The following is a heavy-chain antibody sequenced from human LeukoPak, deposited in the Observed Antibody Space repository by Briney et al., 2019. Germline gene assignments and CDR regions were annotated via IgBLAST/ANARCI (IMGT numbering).Heavy chain of an antibody. CDR3: ARDRGSSWPNWFDP. CDR1: GFTFSSYS. V-gene: IGHV3-21*01. Sequence: GGSLRLSCAASGFTFSSYSMNWVRQAPGKGLEWASSISSSSSYIYYADSVKGRFTISRDNAKNSLYLQMNSLRAEDTAVYYCARDRGSSWPNWFDPWGQGTLVTVSS. D-gene: IGHD6-13*01. CDR2: ISSSSSYI. J-gene: IGHJ5*02.